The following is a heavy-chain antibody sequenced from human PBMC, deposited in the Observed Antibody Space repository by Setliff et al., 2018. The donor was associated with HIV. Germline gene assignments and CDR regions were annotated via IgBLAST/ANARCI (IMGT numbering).Heavy chain of an antibody. J-gene: IGHJ4*02. V-gene: IGHV3-7*05. CDR1: GFTFNSYW. Sequence: GGSLRLSCVASGFTFNSYWMYWVRQAPGKGLEWVANIQQHGSEIHYVASVEGRFTISRDNAKNSLYLQMNSLRAEDTAVYYCANMQWASNAWYSFDYWGQGALVTVSS. D-gene: IGHD6-19*01. CDR3: ANMQWASNAWYSFDY. CDR2: IQQHGSEI.